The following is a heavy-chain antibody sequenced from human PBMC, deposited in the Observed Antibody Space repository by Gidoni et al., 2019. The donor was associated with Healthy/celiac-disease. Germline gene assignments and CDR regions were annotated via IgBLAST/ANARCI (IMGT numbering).Heavy chain of an antibody. V-gene: IGHV3-74*01. CDR1: GFTCSSDW. CDR2: IHTDGRST. CDR3: SRADSSGWYFFDY. J-gene: IGHJ4*02. D-gene: IGHD6-19*01. Sequence: EVQLVESGGGLVQPGGSLSLSCTASGFTCSSDWMHWVRQAPAKGLVWVSRIHTDGRSTSYADSVKGRFTISRDNAKNTLYLPMNSLRAEDTAVYYCSRADSSGWYFFDYWCQGTLVTVSS.